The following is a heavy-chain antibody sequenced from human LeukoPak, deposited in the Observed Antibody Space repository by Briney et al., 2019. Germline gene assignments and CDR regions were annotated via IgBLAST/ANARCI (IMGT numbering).Heavy chain of an antibody. CDR3: AKIEAYCGGDCYSYFDY. J-gene: IGHJ4*02. V-gene: IGHV3-33*06. D-gene: IGHD2-21*02. Sequence: GGSLRLSCAASGFTFSSCGMHWVRQAPGKGLEWVAVIWSGGRNQYYTDSVKGRFTISRDNSKNTLYLQMNSLRAEDTAVYYCAKIEAYCGGDCYSYFDYWGQGTLVTVSS. CDR2: IWSGGRNQ. CDR1: GFTFSSCG.